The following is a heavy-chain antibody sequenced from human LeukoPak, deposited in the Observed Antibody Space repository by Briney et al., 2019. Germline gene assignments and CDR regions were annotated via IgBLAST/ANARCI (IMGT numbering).Heavy chain of an antibody. CDR1: GLTFSSYA. CDR2: ISGSGDNT. Sequence: GGSLRLSCAASGLTFSSYAMSWVRQAPGKGLEWVSVISGSGDNTYYADSVKGRLTISRDNSKNTLYLQMNSLRAEDTAVYYCAKDSSASCYSPLDYWGQGTLVTVSS. J-gene: IGHJ4*02. CDR3: AKDSSASCYSPLDY. V-gene: IGHV3-23*01. D-gene: IGHD2-15*01.